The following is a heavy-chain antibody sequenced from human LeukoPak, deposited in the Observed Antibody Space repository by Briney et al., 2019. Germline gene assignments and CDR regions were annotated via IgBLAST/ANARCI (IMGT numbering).Heavy chain of an antibody. V-gene: IGHV3-48*03. CDR1: GFTFSSYE. D-gene: IGHD7-27*01. J-gene: IGHJ4*02. CDR2: ISSTSYSI. CDR3: ATSLGPRDY. Sequence: GGSLRLSCATSGFTFSSYEANWVRQAPGKGLEWISYISSTSYSIYYADSVKGRFTISRDNAKNALYLQVDSLRVEDTGLYYCATSLGPRDYWGQGILVTVSS.